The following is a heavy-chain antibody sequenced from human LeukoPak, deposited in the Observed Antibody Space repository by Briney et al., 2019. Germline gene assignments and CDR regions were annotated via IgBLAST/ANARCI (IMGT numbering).Heavy chain of an antibody. V-gene: IGHV1-46*01. Sequence: ASVKVSCKASGYTFTSYGISWVRQAPGQGLEWMGIINPSGGSTSYAQKFQGRVTMTRDMSTSTVYMELSSLRSEDTAVYYCAREDGEWELRAYIWGQGTMVTVSS. CDR1: GYTFTSYG. D-gene: IGHD1-26*01. J-gene: IGHJ3*02. CDR3: AREDGEWELRAYI. CDR2: INPSGGST.